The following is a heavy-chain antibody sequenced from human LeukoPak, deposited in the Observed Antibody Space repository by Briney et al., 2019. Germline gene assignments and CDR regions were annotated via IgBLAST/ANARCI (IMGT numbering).Heavy chain of an antibody. Sequence: GGSLRLSCGVSGFNFDDYAMHWVRQAPGKGLEWVAVISYDGSNKYYADSVKGRFTISRDNSKNTLYLQMNSLRAEDTAVYYCARDRGDCSGGSCELDYWGQGTLVTVSS. D-gene: IGHD2-15*01. V-gene: IGHV3-30*04. J-gene: IGHJ4*02. CDR1: GFNFDDYA. CDR2: ISYDGSNK. CDR3: ARDRGDCSGGSCELDY.